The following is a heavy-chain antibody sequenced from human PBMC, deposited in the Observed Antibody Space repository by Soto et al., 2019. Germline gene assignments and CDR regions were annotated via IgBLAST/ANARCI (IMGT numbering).Heavy chain of an antibody. CDR2: IIPIFGTA. CDR3: ARMEGVASHYYYYGMDV. J-gene: IGHJ6*02. Sequence: QVQLVQSGAEVKKPGSSVKVSCKASGGTFSSYAISWVRQAPGQGLEWMGGIIPIFGTANYAQKFQGRVTITADESTSTADMELSSLRSEDTAVYYCARMEGVASHYYYYGMDVWGQGTTVTVSS. CDR1: GGTFSSYA. D-gene: IGHD5-12*01. V-gene: IGHV1-69*01.